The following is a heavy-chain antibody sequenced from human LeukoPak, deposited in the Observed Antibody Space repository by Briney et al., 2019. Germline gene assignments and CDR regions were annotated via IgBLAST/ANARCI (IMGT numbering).Heavy chain of an antibody. CDR1: GGSVSSGSYY. CDR2: TYYSGST. CDR3: VRDTAMAVDY. V-gene: IGHV4-61*01. J-gene: IGHJ4*02. Sequence: SETLSLTCTVSGGSVSSGSYYWSWIRQPPGKGLEWIGYTYYSGSTNYNPSLKSRVTISLDTSKNQFSLKLSSVTAADMAVYYCVRDTAMAVDYWGQGTLVTVSS. D-gene: IGHD5-18*01.